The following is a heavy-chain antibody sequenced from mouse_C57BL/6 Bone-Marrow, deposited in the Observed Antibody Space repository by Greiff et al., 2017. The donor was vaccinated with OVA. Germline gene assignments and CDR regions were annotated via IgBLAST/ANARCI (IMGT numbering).Heavy chain of an antibody. CDR2: ISGGGGNT. V-gene: IGHV5-9*01. J-gene: IGHJ3*01. CDR1: GFTFSSYT. Sequence: EVKLMESGGGLVKPGGSLKLSCAASGFTFSSYTMSWVRQTPEKRLEWVATISGGGGNTYYPDSVKGRFTISRDNAKNTLYLQMSSLRSEDTALYYCARGNGGWFAYWGQGTLVTVSA. CDR3: ARGNGGWFAY.